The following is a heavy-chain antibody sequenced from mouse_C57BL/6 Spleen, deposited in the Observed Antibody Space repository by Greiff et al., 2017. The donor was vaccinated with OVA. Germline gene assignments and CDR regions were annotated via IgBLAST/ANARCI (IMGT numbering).Heavy chain of an antibody. CDR3: ARGAYFY. Sequence: VQLKESGPGLVKPSQSLSLTCSVTGYSITSGYYWNWIRQFPGNKLEWMGYISYDGSNNYNPSLKNRISITRDTSKNQFFRKLNSVTTEDTATYYCARGAYFYWGQGTLVTVSA. CDR2: ISYDGSN. CDR1: GYSITSGYY. V-gene: IGHV3-6*01. D-gene: IGHD2-10*01. J-gene: IGHJ3*01.